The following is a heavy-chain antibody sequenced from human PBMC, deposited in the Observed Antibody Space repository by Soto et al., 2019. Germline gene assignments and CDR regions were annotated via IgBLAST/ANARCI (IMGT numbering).Heavy chain of an antibody. J-gene: IGHJ6*02. CDR3: GGRGHSSAPGYDYYGMDV. CDR1: GGSCSGYY. Sequence: PSETLSLPCAVYGGSCSGYYWSWIRQPPGKGLEWIGEINHSGSTNYNPSLKSRVTISVDTPKNQFSLKLSSVTAANTAVYYCGGRGHSSAPGYDYYGMDVWGQGTTVTVSS. D-gene: IGHD6-25*01. V-gene: IGHV4-34*01. CDR2: INHSGST.